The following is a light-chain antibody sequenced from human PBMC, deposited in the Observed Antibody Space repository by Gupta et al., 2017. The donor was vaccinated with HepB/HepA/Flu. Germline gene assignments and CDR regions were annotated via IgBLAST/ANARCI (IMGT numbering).Light chain of an antibody. V-gene: IGKV3-11*01. CDR2: DAS. Sequence: EVVLTQSPATLSLSPGERATLSCRASQSVSIYLAWYQQKPGQAPRLLIYDASNRATGVPARFSGSGSGTDXTLTISXLEPEDFAVYYCLQRAVGPPLTFGXGTKVEIK. CDR3: LQRAVGPPLT. J-gene: IGKJ4*01. CDR1: QSVSIY.